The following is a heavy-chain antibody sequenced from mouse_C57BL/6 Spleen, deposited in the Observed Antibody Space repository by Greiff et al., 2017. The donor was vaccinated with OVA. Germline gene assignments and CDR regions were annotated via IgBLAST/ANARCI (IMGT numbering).Heavy chain of an antibody. D-gene: IGHD1-1*02. Sequence: ESGPGLVKPSQSLSLTCSVPGYSITSGYYWNWIRQFPGNKLEWMGYISYDGSNNYNPSLKNRISITRDTSKNQFFLKLNSVTTEDTATYYCARVGGSYYFDYWGQGTTLTVSS. CDR3: ARVGGSYYFDY. V-gene: IGHV3-6*01. CDR2: ISYDGSN. CDR1: GYSITSGYY. J-gene: IGHJ2*01.